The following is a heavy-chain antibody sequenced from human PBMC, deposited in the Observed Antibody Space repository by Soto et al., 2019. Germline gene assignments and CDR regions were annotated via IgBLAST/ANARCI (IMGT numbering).Heavy chain of an antibody. CDR3: ARGNYCSSTSCPYYYYYMDV. V-gene: IGHV1-69*13. CDR2: IIPIFGTA. CDR1: GGTFSSYA. D-gene: IGHD2-2*01. Sequence: SVKVSCKASGGTFSSYAISWVRQAPGQGLEWMGGIIPIFGTANYAQKFQGRVTITADESTSTAYMELSSLRSEDTAVYYCARGNYCSSTSCPYYYYYMDVWGKGTTVTVSS. J-gene: IGHJ6*03.